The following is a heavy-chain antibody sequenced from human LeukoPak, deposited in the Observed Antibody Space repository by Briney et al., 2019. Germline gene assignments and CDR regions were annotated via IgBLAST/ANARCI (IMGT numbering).Heavy chain of an antibody. CDR3: SRIYYYYYYMDV. V-gene: IGHV4-59*08. CDR1: GGSINGYY. Sequence: SETLSLTCTVSGGSINGYYWSWIRQPPGKGLEWIGYIYYSGSTNYNPSLKSRVTISVDTSRNHFSLILSSVTAADTAVYYCSRIYYYYYYMDVWGKGTTVTVSS. CDR2: IYYSGST. J-gene: IGHJ6*03.